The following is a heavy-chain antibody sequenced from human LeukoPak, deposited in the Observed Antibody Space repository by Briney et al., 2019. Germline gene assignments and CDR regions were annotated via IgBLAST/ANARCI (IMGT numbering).Heavy chain of an antibody. J-gene: IGHJ4*02. V-gene: IGHV3-23*01. CDR2: ISGSGGST. Sequence: GGSLRLSCAASGFTFSSYAMSWVRQAPGKGLEWVPAISGSGGSTYYAGSVKGRFTISRDNSKNTLYLQMNSLRAEDTAVYYCAKTGSGTYYTREFDYWGQGTLVTVSS. D-gene: IGHD1-26*01. CDR1: GFTFSSYA. CDR3: AKTGSGTYYTREFDY.